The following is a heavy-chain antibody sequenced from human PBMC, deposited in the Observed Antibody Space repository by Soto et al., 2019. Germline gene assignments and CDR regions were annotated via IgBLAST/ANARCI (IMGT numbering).Heavy chain of an antibody. CDR3: AREDGHTSGCRGY. CDR2: INANSGDT. Sequence: ASVKVSCKASGYTFTGYYMHWVRQAPGQGLEWMGWINANSGDTNYAQKFQGRVTMTRDTSISTAYMELSRLRFDDTAVYYCAREDGHTSGCRGYWGQGNMVNVSS. J-gene: IGHJ4*02. V-gene: IGHV1-2*02. CDR1: GYTFTGYY. D-gene: IGHD5-12*01.